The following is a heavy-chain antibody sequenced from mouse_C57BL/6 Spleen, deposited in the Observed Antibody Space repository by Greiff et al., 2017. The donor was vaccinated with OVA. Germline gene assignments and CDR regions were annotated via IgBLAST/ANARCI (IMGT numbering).Heavy chain of an antibody. J-gene: IGHJ1*03. CDR3: ARRDLGGWCFDG. Sequence: VQLQQSGAELARPGASVKLSCKASGYTFTSYGISWVKQRPGQGLEWIGEIYPRSGNTYYNEKFKGKATLTADKSSSTAYMELRSLTSEDSAVYYCARRDLGGWCFDGWGTGTTVTVSS. CDR1: GYTFTSYG. D-gene: IGHD4-1*01. V-gene: IGHV1-81*01. CDR2: IYPRSGNT.